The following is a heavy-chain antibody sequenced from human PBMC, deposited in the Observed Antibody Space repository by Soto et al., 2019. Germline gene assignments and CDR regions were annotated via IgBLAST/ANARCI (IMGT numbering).Heavy chain of an antibody. Sequence: ASVKVSCKASGYMFVTYGINWVRQAPGQGLEWMGWISAYNGNTKYAQNLQGRVTMTTDASTSTAYMEMRSLRSDDTAVYYCARDLDGSGSYYTDYWGPGTLVTVS. CDR1: GYMFVTYG. CDR2: ISAYNGNT. V-gene: IGHV1-18*01. CDR3: ARDLDGSGSYYTDY. J-gene: IGHJ4*02. D-gene: IGHD3-10*01.